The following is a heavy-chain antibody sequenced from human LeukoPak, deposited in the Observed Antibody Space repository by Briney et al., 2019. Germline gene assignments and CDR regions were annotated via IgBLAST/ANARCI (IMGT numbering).Heavy chain of an antibody. CDR1: GFTFSSYA. J-gene: IGHJ6*02. CDR2: ISYDGSNK. Sequence: PGGSLRLSCAASGFTFSSYAMHWVRQAPGKGLGWVAVISYDGSNKYYADSVKGRFTISRDNSKNTLYLQMNSLRAEDTAVYYCARGLTGDLRTGYYGMDVWGQGTTVTVSS. D-gene: IGHD7-27*01. CDR3: ARGLTGDLRTGYYGMDV. V-gene: IGHV3-30-3*01.